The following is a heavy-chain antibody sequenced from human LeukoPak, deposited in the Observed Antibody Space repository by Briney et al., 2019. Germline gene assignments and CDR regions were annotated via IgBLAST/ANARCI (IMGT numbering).Heavy chain of an antibody. CDR1: GGSISSSSYY. J-gene: IGHJ4*02. CDR3: ATGVHGIAAAGDYYFDY. V-gene: IGHV4-39*07. D-gene: IGHD6-13*01. Sequence: PSETLSLTCTVSGGSISSSSYYWGWIRQPPGKGLEWIGSIYHSGSTYYNPSLKSRVTISVDTSKNQFSLKLSSVTAADTAVYYCATGVHGIAAAGDYYFDYWGQGTLVTVSS. CDR2: IYHSGST.